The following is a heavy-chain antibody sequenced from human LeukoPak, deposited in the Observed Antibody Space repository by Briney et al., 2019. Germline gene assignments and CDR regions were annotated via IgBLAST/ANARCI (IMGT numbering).Heavy chain of an antibody. J-gene: IGHJ4*02. CDR3: ARGTQYYDFWSGPTSYFDY. D-gene: IGHD3-3*01. V-gene: IGHV4-34*01. CDR1: GGSFSGYY. CDR2: INHSGST. Sequence: SETLSLTCAVYGGSFSGYYWGWIRQPPGKGLEWIGEINHSGSTNYNPSLKSRVTISVDTSKNQFSLKLSSVTAADTAVYYCARGTQYYDFWSGPTSYFDYWGREPWSPSPQ.